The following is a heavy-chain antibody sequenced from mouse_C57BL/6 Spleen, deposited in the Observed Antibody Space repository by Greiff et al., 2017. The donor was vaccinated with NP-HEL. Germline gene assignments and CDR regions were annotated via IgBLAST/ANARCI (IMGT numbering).Heavy chain of an antibody. J-gene: IGHJ2*01. CDR2: IYPGDGDT. CDR1: GYAFSSSW. CDR3: ASALTGYFDY. Sequence: VQLQQSGPELVKPGASVKISCKASGYAFSSSWMNWVKQRPGKGLEWIGRIYPGDGDTTYNGKFKGKTTLTADKSSSTDYLQLSSLTAEDSTVYCCASALTGYFDYWGQGTTLTVSS. V-gene: IGHV1-82*01. D-gene: IGHD6-1*01.